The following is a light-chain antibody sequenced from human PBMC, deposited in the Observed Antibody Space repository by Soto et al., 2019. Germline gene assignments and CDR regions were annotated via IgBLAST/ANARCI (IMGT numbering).Light chain of an antibody. CDR3: QQYGKSPQIT. V-gene: IGKV3-20*01. CDR1: QSVSSNY. J-gene: IGKJ5*01. Sequence: EIVLTQSPATLSLSPGERATLSCRASQSVSSNYLAWYQQKPGQAPKVLIYRASTRATGIPDRFSGSGSGTDFSLTISRLEPEDFAVYYCQQYGKSPQITFGQGTRLEIK. CDR2: RAS.